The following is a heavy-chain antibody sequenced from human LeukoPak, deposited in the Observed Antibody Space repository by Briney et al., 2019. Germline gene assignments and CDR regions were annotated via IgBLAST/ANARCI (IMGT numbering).Heavy chain of an antibody. CDR3: AKLNADYYGSGIVDY. D-gene: IGHD3-10*01. V-gene: IGHV3-23*01. CDR1: GFTFSSYA. CDR2: ISGSGGRT. Sequence: PGGSLRLSCAASGFTFSSYAMSWVRQAPGKGLEWVSAISGSGGRTYYADSVKGRFTISSDNSKNTLYLQMNSLRAEDTAVYYCAKLNADYYGSGIVDYWGQGTLVTVSS. J-gene: IGHJ4*02.